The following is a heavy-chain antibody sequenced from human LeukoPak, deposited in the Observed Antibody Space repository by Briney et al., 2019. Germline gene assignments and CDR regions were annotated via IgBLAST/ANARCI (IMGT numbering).Heavy chain of an antibody. D-gene: IGHD1-14*01. CDR3: ARDLSMIGGITDDY. CDR2: INPNSGGT. V-gene: IGHV1-2*06. Sequence: GASVKVSCKASGYTFTGYYMHWVRQAPGQGLEWMGRINPNSGGTNYARKFQGRVTMTRDTSISTAYMELRSLRSDDTAVYYCARDLSMIGGITDDYWGQGTLVTVSS. J-gene: IGHJ4*02. CDR1: GYTFTGYY.